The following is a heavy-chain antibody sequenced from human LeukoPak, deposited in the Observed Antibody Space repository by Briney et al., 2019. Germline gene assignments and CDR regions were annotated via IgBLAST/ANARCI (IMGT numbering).Heavy chain of an antibody. CDR3: ARDGLVRQHQFWGDYYYYGMDV. J-gene: IGHJ6*02. D-gene: IGHD3-16*01. Sequence: SETLSLTCTVSGGSISSYYWSWIRQPPGKGLEWIGYIYYSGSTNYNPSLKCRVTISVDTSKNQFSLKLSSVTAADTAVYYCARDGLVRQHQFWGDYYYYGMDVWGQGTTVTVSS. CDR2: IYYSGST. CDR1: GGSISSYY. V-gene: IGHV4-59*01.